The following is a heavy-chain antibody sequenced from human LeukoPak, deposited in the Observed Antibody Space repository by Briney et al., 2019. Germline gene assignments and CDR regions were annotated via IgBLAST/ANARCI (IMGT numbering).Heavy chain of an antibody. CDR3: ASDSPYYGMDV. CDR1: GFPFSSYW. V-gene: IGHV3-74*01. CDR2: INSDGSAT. J-gene: IGHJ6*02. Sequence: GSLRLSCAASGFPFSSYWMHWVRQVPGKGLLWVSRINSDGSATIYADSVRGRFTISRDNAKNTLYLQMSGLRVEDTAVYHCASDSPYYGMDVWGQGTTVTVSS.